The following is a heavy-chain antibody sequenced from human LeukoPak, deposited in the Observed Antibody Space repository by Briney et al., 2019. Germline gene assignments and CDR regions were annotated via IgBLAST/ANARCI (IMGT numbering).Heavy chain of an antibody. J-gene: IGHJ4*02. CDR2: IYYSGST. CDR1: GGSISSYY. V-gene: IGHV4-59*01. CDR3: VRVLNDFWSGYWIDY. D-gene: IGHD3-3*01. Sequence: SETLSLTCTVSGGSISSYYWSWIRQPPGKGLEWIGYIYYSGSTNYNPSLKSRVTISVDTSNKQFSLKLSSVTAADTAVYYCVRVLNDFWSGYWIDYWGQGTLVTVSS.